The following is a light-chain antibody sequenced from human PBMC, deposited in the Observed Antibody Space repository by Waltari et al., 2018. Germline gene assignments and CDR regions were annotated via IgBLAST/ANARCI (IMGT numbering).Light chain of an antibody. V-gene: IGKV1-12*01. Sequence: DIQMTQSPSFVSASVGDRVTITCRASQGISSRLAWYPQKPGKAPELLIYDASSLRYGVPSRFSGSGSGTDFTLTISSLQPEDFASYFCQQANSFQFTFGPGTRVDIK. CDR3: QQANSFQFT. CDR2: DAS. J-gene: IGKJ3*01. CDR1: QGISSR.